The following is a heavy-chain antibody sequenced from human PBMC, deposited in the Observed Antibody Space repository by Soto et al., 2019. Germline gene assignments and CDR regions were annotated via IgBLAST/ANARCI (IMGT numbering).Heavy chain of an antibody. CDR2: VKQDGSEK. CDR1: GFTFSSYW. J-gene: IGHJ4*02. D-gene: IGHD6-19*01. V-gene: IGHV3-7*01. CDR3: ARGTAVAGYFFEY. Sequence: EVQLVESGGGLVQPGGSLRLSCAASGFTFSSYWMSWVRQAPGKGLEWVANVKQDGSEKYYVDSVKGRFTISRDNTKXXXXXXXXXXXXXDXSXYXXARGTAVAGYFFEYWGQGTLVTVSS.